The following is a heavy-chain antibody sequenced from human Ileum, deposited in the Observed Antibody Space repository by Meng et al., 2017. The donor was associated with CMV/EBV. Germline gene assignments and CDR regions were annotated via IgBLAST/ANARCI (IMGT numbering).Heavy chain of an antibody. V-gene: IGHV4-59*01. Sequence: QVQLQESVPGLVKPSETLSLTCTFSGGSISSYYSSCSRQPPGKGLEWIEFIYYSGSPDYNPSLKSRVTMSVDTSKNQFSLNLRSVTAADTAVYYCARGGASSKWFDLWGQGTLVTVSS. J-gene: IGHJ5*02. D-gene: IGHD2-2*01. CDR3: ARGGASSKWFDL. CDR2: IYYSGSP. CDR1: GGSISSYY.